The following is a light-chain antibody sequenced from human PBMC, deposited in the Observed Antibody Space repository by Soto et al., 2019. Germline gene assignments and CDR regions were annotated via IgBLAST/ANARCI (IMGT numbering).Light chain of an antibody. J-gene: IGKJ1*01. Sequence: EIVLTQSPGTLSLSPGERATLSCRASQSVNSDHLAWYQQKPGQAPRLLMYGASSRATGIPDRFSGSGSGTDFTLTISRLEPEDFAVYYCQQYGSSPWTFGQGTKVDI. V-gene: IGKV3-20*01. CDR1: QSVNSDH. CDR2: GAS. CDR3: QQYGSSPWT.